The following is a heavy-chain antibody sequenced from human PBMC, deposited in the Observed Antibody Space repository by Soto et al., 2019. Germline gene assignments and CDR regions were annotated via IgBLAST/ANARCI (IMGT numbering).Heavy chain of an antibody. D-gene: IGHD2-2*01. J-gene: IGHJ6*02. CDR1: GGTFSSYT. CDR3: AGPDCSSTSCYRGYYYGMDV. V-gene: IGHV1-69*02. CDR2: IIPILGIA. Sequence: QVQLVQSGAEVKKPGSSVKVSCKASGGTFSSYTISWVRQAPGQGLEWMGRIIPILGIANYAQKFQGRVTSTADKSTSTAYMELSSLRSEDTAVYYCAGPDCSSTSCYRGYYYGMDVWGQGTTVTVSS.